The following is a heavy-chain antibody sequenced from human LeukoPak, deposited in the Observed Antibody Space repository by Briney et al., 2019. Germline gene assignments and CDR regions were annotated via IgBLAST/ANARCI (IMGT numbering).Heavy chain of an antibody. D-gene: IGHD4-11*01. V-gene: IGHV3-48*03. J-gene: IGHJ4*02. CDR3: ARDLRRLQFTPEGADY. Sequence: GGSLRLSCAASGFTFSSYEMNWVRQAPGKGLEWVSYISSGGSTIYYADSVKGRFTISRDNAKISLYLQVNSLRAEDTAVYFCARDLRRLQFTPEGADYWGQGTLVTVSS. CDR2: ISSGGSTI. CDR1: GFTFSSYE.